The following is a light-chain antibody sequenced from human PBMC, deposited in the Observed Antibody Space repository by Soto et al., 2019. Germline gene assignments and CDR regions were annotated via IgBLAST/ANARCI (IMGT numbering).Light chain of an antibody. V-gene: IGKV1-5*01. CDR2: DAS. J-gene: IGKJ1*01. CDR3: QQYNPYSWT. Sequence: DIQMTQSPSTLSGSVGDRVTITCRASQTISSWLAWYQQKPGKAPKLLIYDASFLESGVPLRFSGSGSGTEFTLTISSLQPDDFATYYCQQYNPYSWTFGQGTKVDI. CDR1: QTISSW.